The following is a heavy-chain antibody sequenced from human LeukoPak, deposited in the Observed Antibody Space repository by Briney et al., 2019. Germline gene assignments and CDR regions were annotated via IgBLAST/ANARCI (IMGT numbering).Heavy chain of an antibody. J-gene: IGHJ4*02. CDR3: ARGWTLAPFGVEY. Sequence: SETLSLTCAVYGGSFSGYYWSWIRQPPGKGLEWIGEINHSGSTNYNPSLKSRVTISVDTSKNQFSLKLSSVTAADTAVYYCARGWTLAPFGVEYWGQGTLVTVSS. D-gene: IGHD3-3*01. CDR2: INHSGST. CDR1: GGSFSGYY. V-gene: IGHV4-34*01.